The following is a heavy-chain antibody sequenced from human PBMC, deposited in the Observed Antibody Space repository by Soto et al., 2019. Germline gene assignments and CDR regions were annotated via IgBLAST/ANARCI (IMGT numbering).Heavy chain of an antibody. D-gene: IGHD5-12*01. J-gene: IGHJ3*02. CDR1: GGSISGYY. CDR3: AREVFSGYPDAFDT. CDR2: IYYSGST. V-gene: IGHV4-59*01. Sequence: QVQLQESGPGLVKPSETLSLTCTVSGGSISGYYWSWIRQPPGKGLEWIGYIYYSGSTNYNPSLKSRVTISVDTSKNQFSLKLSSVTAADTAVYYCAREVFSGYPDAFDTWGQGTMVTVSS.